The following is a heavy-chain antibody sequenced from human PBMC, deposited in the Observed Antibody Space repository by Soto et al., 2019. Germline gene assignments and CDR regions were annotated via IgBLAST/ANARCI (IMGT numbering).Heavy chain of an antibody. Sequence: TSETLFLTCAVYGGSFSGYYWTWIRQPPGTGLEWIGEINHSGSTNYNPSLKSLVTISVDTSKNQFSLKLTSVTAADTSVYYCARDKITGLFDYWGQGTLVTVSS. J-gene: IGHJ4*02. CDR3: ARDKITGLFDY. CDR2: INHSGST. CDR1: GGSFSGYY. V-gene: IGHV4-34*01. D-gene: IGHD2-8*02.